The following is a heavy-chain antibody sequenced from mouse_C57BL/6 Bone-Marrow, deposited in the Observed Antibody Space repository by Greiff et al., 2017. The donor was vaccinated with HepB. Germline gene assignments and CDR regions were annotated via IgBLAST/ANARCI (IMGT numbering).Heavy chain of an antibody. CDR2: IYPRSGNT. J-gene: IGHJ1*03. D-gene: IGHD2-1*01. Sequence: QVQLQQSGAELARPGASVKLSCKASGYTFTSYGISWVKQRTGQGLEWIGEIYPRSGNTYYNEKFKGKATLTADKSSSTAYMELRSLTSEDSAVYFCANGNYDWYFDVWGTGTTVTVSS. V-gene: IGHV1-81*01. CDR1: GYTFTSYG. CDR3: ANGNYDWYFDV.